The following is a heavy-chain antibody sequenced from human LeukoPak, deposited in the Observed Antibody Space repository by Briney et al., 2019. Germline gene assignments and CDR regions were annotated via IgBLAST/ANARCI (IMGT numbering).Heavy chain of an antibody. Sequence: SETLSLTCTVSGGSISSYYWSWIRQPPGKGLEWIGYIYYSGSTNYNPSLKSRVTISVDTSKNQFSLKLSSVTAADTAVYYCARAAVFDYWRQGTLVTVSS. D-gene: IGHD6-13*01. V-gene: IGHV4-59*01. CDR1: GGSISSYY. J-gene: IGHJ4*02. CDR3: ARAAVFDY. CDR2: IYYSGST.